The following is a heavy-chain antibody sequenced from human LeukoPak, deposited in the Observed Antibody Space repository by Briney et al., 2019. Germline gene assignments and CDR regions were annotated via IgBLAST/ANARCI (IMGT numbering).Heavy chain of an antibody. V-gene: IGHV3-7*01. J-gene: IGHJ4*02. CDR1: GFTFSSYW. CDR2: IKQDGSEK. Sequence: GGSLRLSRAASGFTFSSYWMSWVRQAPGKGLEWVANIKQDGSEKYYVDSVKGRFTISRDNAKNSLYLQMNSLRAEDTAVYYCARQVDYSNYGFDYWGQGTLVTVSS. D-gene: IGHD4-11*01. CDR3: ARQVDYSNYGFDY.